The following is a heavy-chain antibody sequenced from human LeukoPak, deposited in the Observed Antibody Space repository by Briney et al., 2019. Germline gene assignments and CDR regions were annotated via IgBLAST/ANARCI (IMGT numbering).Heavy chain of an antibody. CDR3: AREADGSGGGL. J-gene: IGHJ4*02. V-gene: IGHV3-43*01. D-gene: IGHD3-10*01. Sequence: GGSLRLSCAASGFTFDDYTMHWVRQAPGKGLEWVSLISWDGGSTYYADSVKGRFTISRDNSKNSLYLQMNSLRAEDTAVYYCAREADGSGGGLWGQGTLVTVSS. CDR2: ISWDGGST. CDR1: GFTFDDYT.